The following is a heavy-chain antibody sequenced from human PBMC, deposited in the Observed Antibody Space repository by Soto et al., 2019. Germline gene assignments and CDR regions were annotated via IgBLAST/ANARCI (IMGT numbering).Heavy chain of an antibody. CDR3: ASQVGATTVINDY. CDR2: IYYSGST. J-gene: IGHJ4*02. D-gene: IGHD1-26*01. Sequence: LCGGSIRSGDYYWRWIRQPPGKGLEWIGYIYYSGSTYYNPSLKSRVTISVDTSKNQFSLKLSSVTAADTAVYYCASQVGATTVINDYWGQGTLVTVSS. V-gene: IGHV4-30-4*01. CDR1: GGSIRSGDYY.